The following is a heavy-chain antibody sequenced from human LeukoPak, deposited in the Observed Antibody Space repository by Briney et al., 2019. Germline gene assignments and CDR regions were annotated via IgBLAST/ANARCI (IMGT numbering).Heavy chain of an antibody. Sequence: GGSLRLSCTASGFTFGDYAMSWFRQAPGKGLEWVGSIRSKAYGGTTEYAASVKGRFTISRDDSKSIAYLQMNSLKTEDTAVYYCTRFPGYCSGGSCFKFDYWGQGTLVTVSS. J-gene: IGHJ4*02. CDR1: GFTFGDYA. D-gene: IGHD2-15*01. V-gene: IGHV3-49*03. CDR3: TRFPGYCSGGSCFKFDY. CDR2: IRSKAYGGTT.